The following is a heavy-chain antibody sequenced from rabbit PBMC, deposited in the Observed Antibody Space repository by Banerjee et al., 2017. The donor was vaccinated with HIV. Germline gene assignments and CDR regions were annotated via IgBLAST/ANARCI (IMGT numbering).Heavy chain of an antibody. J-gene: IGHJ5*01. CDR3: ARGNSLVMLVMVNWLDL. V-gene: IGHV1S40*01. CDR2: IYTGDGTT. CDR1: GFSFSSSYW. D-gene: IGHD7-1*01. Sequence: QSLEESGGDLVKPGASLTLTCTASGFSFSSSYWIFWVRQAPGKGLEWIACIYTGDGTTSYASWAKGRFTISKSSSTTVTLQMTSLTAADTATYFCARGNSLVMLVMVNWLDLWGPGTLVTVS.